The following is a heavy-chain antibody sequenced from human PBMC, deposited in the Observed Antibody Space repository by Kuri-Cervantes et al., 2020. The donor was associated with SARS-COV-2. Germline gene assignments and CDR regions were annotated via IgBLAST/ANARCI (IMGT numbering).Heavy chain of an antibody. V-gene: IGHV3-30-3*01. CDR3: ARQGGRAIYFDY. CDR1: GFTFSSYA. J-gene: IGHJ4*02. D-gene: IGHD6-25*01. Sequence: GESLKISCAASGFTFSSYAMHWVRQASGKGPEWVAVISYDGSNKYYADSVKGRFTISRDNSKNTLYLQMNSLRAEDTAVYYCARQGGRAIYFDYWGQGTLVTVSS. CDR2: ISYDGSNK.